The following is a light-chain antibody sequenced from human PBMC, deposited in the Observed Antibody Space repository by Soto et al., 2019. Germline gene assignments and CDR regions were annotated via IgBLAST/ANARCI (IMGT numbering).Light chain of an antibody. CDR2: AAS. V-gene: IGKV1-6*01. CDR1: QSISSY. Sequence: IQMTQSPSSLSASVGDRVTITCRASQSISSYLNWYQQKPGKAPKLLIYAASSLQSGVPSRFSGSGSGADFTLTISSLQPEDFATYYCLQDYNYPLTFGGGTKVDIK. J-gene: IGKJ4*01. CDR3: LQDYNYPLT.